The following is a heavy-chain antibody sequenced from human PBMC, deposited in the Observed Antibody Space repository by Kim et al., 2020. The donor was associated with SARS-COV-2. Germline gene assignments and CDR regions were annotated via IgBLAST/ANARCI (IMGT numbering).Heavy chain of an antibody. CDR2: IYYSGTT. J-gene: IGHJ5*01. V-gene: IGHV4-31*03. CDR1: GGSISSSGHY. CDR3: ARRECSGGKCYSDYNW. D-gene: IGHD2-15*01. Sequence: SETLSLTCTVSGGSISSSGHYWSWIRQHPGKGLEWIGYIYYSGTTYYNPSLKSRVTMSVDTSKNQFFLKLSSVTAADAATYYCARRECSGGKCYSDYNW.